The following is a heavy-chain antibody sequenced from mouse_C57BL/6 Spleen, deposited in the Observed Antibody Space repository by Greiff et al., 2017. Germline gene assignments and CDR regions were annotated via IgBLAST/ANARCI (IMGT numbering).Heavy chain of an antibody. Sequence: VQLQQSGPELVKPGASVKISCKASGYTFTDYYINWVKQRPGPGLEWIGWIYPGSGNTKYNEKFKGKATLTVDTSSSTAYMQLSSLTSEDSAVYFCARSDYPWYFDVWGTGTTVTVSS. CDR3: ARSDYPWYFDV. J-gene: IGHJ1*03. CDR2: IYPGSGNT. V-gene: IGHV1-84*01. CDR1: GYTFTDYY. D-gene: IGHD1-1*02.